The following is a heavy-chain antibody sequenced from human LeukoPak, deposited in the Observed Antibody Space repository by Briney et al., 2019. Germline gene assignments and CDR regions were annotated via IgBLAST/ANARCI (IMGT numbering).Heavy chain of an antibody. J-gene: IGHJ5*02. CDR3: ARRGIGGYCSGTSCYSNLPRWFDP. D-gene: IGHD2-2*01. CDR2: IKQDGSEK. V-gene: IGHV3-7*01. CDR1: GFTFSSYW. Sequence: PGGSLRLSCAASGFTFSSYWMSWVRQAPGKGLEWVANIKQDGSEKYYVDSVKGRFTISRDNAKNSLYLQMNSLRAEDTAVYYCARRGIGGYCSGTSCYSNLPRWFDPWGQGTLVTVSS.